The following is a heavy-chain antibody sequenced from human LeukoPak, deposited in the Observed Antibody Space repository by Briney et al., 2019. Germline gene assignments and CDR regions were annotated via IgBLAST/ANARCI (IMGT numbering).Heavy chain of an antibody. CDR3: ARVMVRGYYYYGMDV. Sequence: PGRSLRLSCAASGFTFSSYAMHWVRQAPGKGLEWVAVISYDGSNKYYADSVKGRFTISRDNSKNTLYLQMNSLRAEDTAVYYCARVMVRGYYYYGMDVWGQGTTVTVSS. J-gene: IGHJ6*02. CDR1: GFTFSSYA. CDR2: ISYDGSNK. V-gene: IGHV3-30-3*01. D-gene: IGHD3-10*01.